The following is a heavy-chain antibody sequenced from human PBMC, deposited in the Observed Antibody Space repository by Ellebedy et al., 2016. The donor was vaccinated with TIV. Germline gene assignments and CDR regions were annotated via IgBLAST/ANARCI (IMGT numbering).Heavy chain of an antibody. D-gene: IGHD5-24*01. J-gene: IGHJ4*02. V-gene: IGHV1-46*01. CDR1: GFTFTSYY. CDR3: ARGGGMATMSGRGY. Sequence: AASVKVSCKASGFTFTSYYMHWVRQAPGQGLEWMGIINPSGGGASYAQKFQGRVTMTRDTSTSTVYLELSSLRSEDTAVYYGARGGGMATMSGRGYWGQGTLVTVSS. CDR2: INPSGGGA.